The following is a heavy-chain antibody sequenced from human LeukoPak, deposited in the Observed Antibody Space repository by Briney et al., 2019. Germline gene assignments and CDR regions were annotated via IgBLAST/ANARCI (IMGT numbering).Heavy chain of an antibody. V-gene: IGHV1-18*01. D-gene: IGHD3-9*01. J-gene: IGHJ4*02. Sequence: RASVKVSCKASGYTFTSYGISWVRQAPGQGLEWMGWISAYNGNTNFAQKLQGRVTMTTDTSTGTAYMDLRSLRSDDTAVYYCARDQAATNTQVRFCLDWGQGTLVTVSS. CDR3: ARDQAATNTQVRFCLD. CDR1: GYTFTSYG. CDR2: ISAYNGNT.